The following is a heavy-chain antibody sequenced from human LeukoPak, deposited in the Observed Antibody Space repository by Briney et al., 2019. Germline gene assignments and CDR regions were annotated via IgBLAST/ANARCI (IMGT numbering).Heavy chain of an antibody. J-gene: IGHJ4*02. Sequence: GGSLRLSCAASGFRFSSYEMNWVWQAPGKGLGWVANIKQDGSEKYYVDSVKGRFTISRDNAKNSLYLQMNSLRAEDTAVYYCARADMGGYFDYWGQGTLDTVSS. CDR3: ARADMGGYFDY. CDR1: GFRFSSYE. D-gene: IGHD2-15*01. V-gene: IGHV3-7*01. CDR2: IKQDGSEK.